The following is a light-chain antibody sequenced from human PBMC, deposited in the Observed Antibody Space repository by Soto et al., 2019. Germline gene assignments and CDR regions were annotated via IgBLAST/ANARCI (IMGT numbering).Light chain of an antibody. Sequence: EIVLTQSPVTLSVSPGERATLSCRASQSVSSNVAWYQRKPGQAPRLLIYAVSTRATGIPARFSGSGSGTEFTLTINSLQSEDFAVYYCQQYNNWPPMWTFGQGTKVDIK. V-gene: IGKV3-15*01. J-gene: IGKJ1*01. CDR3: QQYNNWPPMWT. CDR1: QSVSSN. CDR2: AVS.